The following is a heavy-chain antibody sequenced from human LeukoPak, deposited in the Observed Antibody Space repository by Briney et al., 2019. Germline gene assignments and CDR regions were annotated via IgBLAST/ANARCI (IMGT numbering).Heavy chain of an antibody. CDR1: GDSVSSKSAA. D-gene: IGHD1-1*01. CDR2: TYYRSKWYH. V-gene: IGHV6-1*01. Sequence: SQTLSLTCAISGDSVSSKSAAWHWIRQSPSRGLEWLGRTYYRSKWYHEYAVSVKSRITINPDTSKNQFSLQLNSVTPEDTAIYYCAILRTASSFDFWGQGTLVTVSS. J-gene: IGHJ4*02. CDR3: AILRTASSFDF.